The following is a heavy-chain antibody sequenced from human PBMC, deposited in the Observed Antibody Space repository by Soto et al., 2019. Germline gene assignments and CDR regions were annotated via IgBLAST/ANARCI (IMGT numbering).Heavy chain of an antibody. CDR1: GGTFSSYA. Sequence: SVKVSCKASGGTFSSYAISWVRQAPGQGLEWMGGIIPIFGTANYAQKFQGRVTITADESTSTAYMELSSLRSEDTAVYYCARRWAYYYGMDVWGQGTTVTVSS. D-gene: IGHD1-26*01. CDR3: ARRWAYYYGMDV. J-gene: IGHJ6*02. V-gene: IGHV1-69*13. CDR2: IIPIFGTA.